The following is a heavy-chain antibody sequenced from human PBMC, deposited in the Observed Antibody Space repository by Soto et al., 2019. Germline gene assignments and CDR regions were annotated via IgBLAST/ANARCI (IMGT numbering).Heavy chain of an antibody. CDR1: GYIFTSYP. J-gene: IGHJ4*02. V-gene: IGHV1-3*01. CDR3: ARKGYFGSGIYHVDS. D-gene: IGHD3-10*01. CDR2: INPAKGDA. Sequence: VQLVQSGAEVKKPEASVKVSCKTSGYIFTSYPIHWVRQAPGQRLEWMGWINPAKGDAGSSQGLQGRVTFTSDASANTVHLELINLRSEDTAVYYCARKGYFGSGIYHVDSWGQGTLVTVSA.